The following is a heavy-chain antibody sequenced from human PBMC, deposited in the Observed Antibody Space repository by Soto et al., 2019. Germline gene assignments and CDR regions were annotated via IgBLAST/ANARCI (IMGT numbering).Heavy chain of an antibody. CDR2: IWYDGSNK. J-gene: IGHJ6*02. Sequence: GGSLRLSCAASGFTFSSYGMHWVRQAPGKGLEWVAVIWYDGSNKYYADSVKGRFTISRDNSKNTLYLQMNSLRAEDTAVYYCARFDSSGYYYDQDYYYGMDVWGQGTTVTVYS. CDR3: ARFDSSGYYYDQDYYYGMDV. CDR1: GFTFSSYG. D-gene: IGHD3-22*01. V-gene: IGHV3-33*01.